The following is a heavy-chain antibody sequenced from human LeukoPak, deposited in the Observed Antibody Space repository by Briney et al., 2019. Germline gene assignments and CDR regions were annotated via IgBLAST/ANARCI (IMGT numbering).Heavy chain of an antibody. Sequence: SQTLSLTCSISGDSVSSNSATWTWIRQSPSRGLEWLGRTYYRSKWYNDYAVSVKSRITINPDTSKNQFSLQLNSVTPEDTAVYYCARGSSSNSWYFDYWGQGTLVTVSS. V-gene: IGHV6-1*01. J-gene: IGHJ4*02. CDR1: GDSVSSNSAT. CDR3: ARGSSSNSWYFDY. CDR2: TYYRSKWYN. D-gene: IGHD6-13*01.